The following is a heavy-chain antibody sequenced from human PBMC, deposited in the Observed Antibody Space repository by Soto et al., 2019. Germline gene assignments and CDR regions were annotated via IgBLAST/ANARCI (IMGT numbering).Heavy chain of an antibody. CDR2: IYYSGST. V-gene: IGHV4-31*03. D-gene: IGHD2-15*01. CDR1: GGSISSGGYY. Sequence: SETLSLTCTVSGGSISSGGYYWSWIRQHPGKGLEWIGYIYYSGSTYYNPSLKSRVTISVDTSKNQFSLKLSSVTAADTAVYYCARGRVVVVAATLFWFDPWGQGTLVTVSS. J-gene: IGHJ5*02. CDR3: ARGRVVVVAATLFWFDP.